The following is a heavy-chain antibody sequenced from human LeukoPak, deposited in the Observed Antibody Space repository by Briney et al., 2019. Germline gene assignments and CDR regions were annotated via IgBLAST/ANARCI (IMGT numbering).Heavy chain of an antibody. CDR1: GFTFSSYT. V-gene: IGHV3-21*01. CDR3: ARDMGVTGSIPDY. CDR2: ISGSSYI. Sequence: GGSLRLSCAASGFTFSSYTVNWVRQTPGKGLEWVSSISGSSYIYYADSVRGRFTISRDNAENSAYLQMNSLRAEDTAVYYCARDMGVTGSIPDYWGQGTLVTVSS. J-gene: IGHJ4*02. D-gene: IGHD1-20*01.